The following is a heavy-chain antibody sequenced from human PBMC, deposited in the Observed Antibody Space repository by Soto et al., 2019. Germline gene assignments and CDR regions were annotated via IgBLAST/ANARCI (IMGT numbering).Heavy chain of an antibody. J-gene: IGHJ4*02. CDR1: GFTFSSYW. CDR3: ARDPYGEDDYFDY. CDR2: IKQDGSEK. V-gene: IGHV3-7*01. D-gene: IGHD3-16*01. Sequence: EVQLVESGGGLVQPGGSLRRSCAASGFTFSSYWMSWVRQAPGKGLEWVANIKQDGSEKYYVDSVKGRFTISRDNAKNSLYLQMNSLRAEDTAVYYCARDPYGEDDYFDYWGQGTMVTVSS.